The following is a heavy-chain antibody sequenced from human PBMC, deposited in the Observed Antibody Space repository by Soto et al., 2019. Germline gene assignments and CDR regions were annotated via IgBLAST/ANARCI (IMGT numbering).Heavy chain of an antibody. D-gene: IGHD3-3*01. J-gene: IGHJ4*02. Sequence: QITLKESGPTVVKPTEALTLTCTFSGFSLTTSGVGVGWVRQSPGKAPEWLALIYWDDDKRYSTSLKSRHSSPKDTSETQVVLTMATVDPADTATYYCAHRVLRTVFGLVTTTAIYFDFWGQGTPVVVSS. CDR1: GFSLTTSGVG. V-gene: IGHV2-5*02. CDR2: IYWDDDK. CDR3: AHRVLRTVFGLVTTTAIYFDF.